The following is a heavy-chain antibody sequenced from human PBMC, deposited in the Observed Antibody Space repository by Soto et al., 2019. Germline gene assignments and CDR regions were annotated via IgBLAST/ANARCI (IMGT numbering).Heavy chain of an antibody. CDR1: GYTFTSYG. J-gene: IGHJ6*02. Sequence: ASVKVSCKASGYTFTSYGISWVRQAPGQGLEWMGWISAYNGNTNYAQKLQGRVTMTTDTSTSTAYMELRSLRSDDTAVYYCARRYTHYYDSSGYLYYYYGMDVWGQGTTVTVSS. CDR2: ISAYNGNT. CDR3: ARRYTHYYDSSGYLYYYYGMDV. D-gene: IGHD3-22*01. V-gene: IGHV1-18*04.